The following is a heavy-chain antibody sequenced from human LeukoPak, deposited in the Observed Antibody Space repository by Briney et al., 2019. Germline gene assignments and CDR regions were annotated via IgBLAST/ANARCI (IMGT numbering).Heavy chain of an antibody. D-gene: IGHD1-26*01. V-gene: IGHV3-72*01. CDR2: SRKKAKNYTT. CDR1: GFIFSDHY. CDR3: TSRVVGGPDYFDY. Sequence: GGSLRLSCAASGFIFSDHYMEWVRQAPGKGREWVSHSRKKAKNYTTDYAASVKGRFTISRDNPKNSMYTQMNSLTTEYTAGYYCTSRVVGGPDYFDYWGQGTLVTVSS. J-gene: IGHJ4*02.